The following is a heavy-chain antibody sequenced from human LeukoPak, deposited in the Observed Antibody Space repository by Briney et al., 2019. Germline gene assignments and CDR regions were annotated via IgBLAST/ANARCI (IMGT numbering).Heavy chain of an antibody. J-gene: IGHJ4*02. CDR2: ISGSGGST. Sequence: GGSLRLSCAASGFTFSSYAMSWVRQAPGKGLEWVSAISGSGGSTYYADSVKGRFTISRDNSKNTLYLQMNSLRAEDTALYYCAKDIYNYYDSSGYGYWGQGTLVTVSS. V-gene: IGHV3-23*01. CDR3: AKDIYNYYDSSGYGY. D-gene: IGHD3-22*01. CDR1: GFTFSSYA.